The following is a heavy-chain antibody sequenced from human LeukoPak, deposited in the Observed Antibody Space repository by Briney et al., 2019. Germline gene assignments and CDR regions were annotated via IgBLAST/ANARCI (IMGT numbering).Heavy chain of an antibody. V-gene: IGHV4-59*08. CDR3: ARHSSVMVRGVIDGRVDP. J-gene: IGHJ5*02. D-gene: IGHD3-10*01. CDR1: GGSINSYY. Sequence: PSETLSLTCIVSGGSINSYYWSWIRQPPGKGLEWIGYMYYSGSPNYNPSLKSRVTISVDTSKNQFSLKLSSVTAADTAVYYCARHSSVMVRGVIDGRVDPWGQGTLVTVSS. CDR2: MYYSGSP.